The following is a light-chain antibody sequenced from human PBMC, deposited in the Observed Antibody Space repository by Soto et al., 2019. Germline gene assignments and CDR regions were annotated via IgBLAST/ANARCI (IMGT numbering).Light chain of an antibody. CDR3: QQYSSYAS. CDR1: QSISRW. V-gene: IGKV1-5*01. Sequence: DIQMTQSPSTLSASLGDRVTTTCRASQSISRWLAWYQQKPAKAPKLLISDVSNLERGVPSRFSGSGSGTEFTLTISSLETDDVATYYCQQYSSYASFGQGTKVDIK. J-gene: IGKJ1*01. CDR2: DVS.